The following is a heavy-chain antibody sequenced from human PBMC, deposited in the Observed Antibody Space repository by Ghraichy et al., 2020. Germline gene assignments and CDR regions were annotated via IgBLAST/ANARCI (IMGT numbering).Heavy chain of an antibody. CDR2: IYTSGST. V-gene: IGHV4-4*07. Sequence: LSLTCTVSGGSISSDYWSWIRQPAGQGLEWIGRIYTSGSTNYNPSLKSRVTMSVDTSKNQFSLKLSSVTAADTAVYYCARDPDGPLDALDIWGQGTMVTVSS. J-gene: IGHJ3*02. D-gene: IGHD1-14*01. CDR1: GGSISSDY. CDR3: ARDPDGPLDALDI.